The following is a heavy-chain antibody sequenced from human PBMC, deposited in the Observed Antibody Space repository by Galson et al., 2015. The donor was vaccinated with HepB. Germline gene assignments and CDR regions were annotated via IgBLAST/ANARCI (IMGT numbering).Heavy chain of an antibody. CDR2: ISSSSNYI. CDR3: ARGEVYSGSSAPIDY. V-gene: IGHV3-21*01. J-gene: IGHJ4*02. Sequence: LRLSCAASGFTFSSHNMNWVRQAPGKGLEWVSSISSSSNYIYYADSMKGRFTTSRDNAKNSLYLQMNSLRAEDTALYYCARGEVYSGSSAPIDYWGQGTLVTVSS. CDR1: GFTFSSHN. D-gene: IGHD1-26*01.